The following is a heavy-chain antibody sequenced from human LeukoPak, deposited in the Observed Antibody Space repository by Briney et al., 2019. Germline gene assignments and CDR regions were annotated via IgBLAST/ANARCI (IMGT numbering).Heavy chain of an antibody. V-gene: IGHV1-24*01. J-gene: IGHJ6*02. CDR2: FDPEDGET. Sequence: GASVKVSCKVSGYTLTELSMHWVRQAPGKGLEWMGGFDPEDGETIYAQKFQGKVTMTEDTSTDTAYMELSSLRSEDTAVYYCAIMQEYCSSTSCPHYYYYGMDVWGQGTTVTVSS. D-gene: IGHD2-2*01. CDR3: AIMQEYCSSTSCPHYYYYGMDV. CDR1: GYTLTELS.